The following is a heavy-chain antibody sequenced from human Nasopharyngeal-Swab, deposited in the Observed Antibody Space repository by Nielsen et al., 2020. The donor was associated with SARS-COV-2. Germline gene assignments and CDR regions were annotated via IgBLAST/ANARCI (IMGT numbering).Heavy chain of an antibody. CDR3: ARQPGDTAMGTGLIDY. CDR1: GYSFTSYW. CDR2: IYPGDSDT. V-gene: IGHV5-51*01. Sequence: GGSLRLSCKGSGYSFTSYWIGWVRQMHGKGLEWMGIIYPGDSDTRYSPSFQGQVTISADKSISTAYLQWSSLKASDTAMSYCARQPGDTAMGTGLIDYWGQAPLVTVSS. J-gene: IGHJ4*02. D-gene: IGHD5-18*01.